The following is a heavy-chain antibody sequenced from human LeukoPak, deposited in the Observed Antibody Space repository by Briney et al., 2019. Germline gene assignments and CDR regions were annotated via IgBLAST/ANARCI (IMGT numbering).Heavy chain of an antibody. J-gene: IGHJ3*02. CDR3: ARRAYYYDSSGSDLGAFDI. D-gene: IGHD3-22*01. CDR2: IYPGDPDT. V-gene: IGHV5-51*01. Sequence: GESLKISCKGSGYSFTSYWIGWVRQMPGKGLEWMGIIYPGDPDTRYSPSFRGQVTISADKSISTAYLQWSRLKASDTAMYYCARRAYYYDSSGSDLGAFDIWGQGTMVTVSS. CDR1: GYSFTSYW.